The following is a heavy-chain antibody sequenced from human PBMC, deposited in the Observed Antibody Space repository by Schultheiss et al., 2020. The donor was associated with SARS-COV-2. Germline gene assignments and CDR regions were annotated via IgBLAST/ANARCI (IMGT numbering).Heavy chain of an antibody. CDR1: GFTFSSYA. CDR3: ARDSGYGDYVA. V-gene: IGHV3-30-3*01. CDR2: ISYDGSNK. D-gene: IGHD4-17*01. Sequence: GGSLRLSCAASGFTFSSYAMHWVRQAPGKGLEWVAVISYDGSNKYYADSVKGRFTISRDNSKNTLYLQMNSLRAEDMAVYYCARDSGYGDYVAWGQGTLVTVSS. J-gene: IGHJ5*02.